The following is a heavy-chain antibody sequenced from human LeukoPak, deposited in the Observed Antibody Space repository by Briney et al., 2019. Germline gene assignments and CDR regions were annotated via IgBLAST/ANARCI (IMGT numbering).Heavy chain of an antibody. D-gene: IGHD3-22*01. CDR1: AFTISSYG. CDR3: AKDHSSSYDYALGGGD. CDR2: MRFHGSST. J-gene: IGHJ4*02. Sequence: GRCLRPACAASAFTISSYGMHSVRQAPGKGLGWVAFMRFHGSSTYYADSVKGRVTISRDIYKNTLYLQMSSLRPKDTAVYYCAKDHSSSYDYALGGGDWGQATVVGVSS. V-gene: IGHV3-30*02.